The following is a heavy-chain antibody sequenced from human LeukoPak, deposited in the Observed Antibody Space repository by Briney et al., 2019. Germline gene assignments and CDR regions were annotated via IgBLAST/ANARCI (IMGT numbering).Heavy chain of an antibody. Sequence: GGSLRLSCAVSGFTFSDAWMSWVRQAPGKGLEWVGRIKSEGDGGTTEYGAPVKGRSTISRDDSTHMLYLQMNSLKANDTAVYYCTTIGGPGVTTPRNWGRGTLVTVSS. J-gene: IGHJ4*02. D-gene: IGHD3-10*01. CDR1: GFTFSDAW. CDR2: IKSEGDGGTT. CDR3: TTIGGPGVTTPRN. V-gene: IGHV3-15*01.